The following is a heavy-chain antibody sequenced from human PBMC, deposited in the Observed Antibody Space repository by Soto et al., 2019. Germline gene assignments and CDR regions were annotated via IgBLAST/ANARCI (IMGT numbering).Heavy chain of an antibody. V-gene: IGHV3-53*01. CDR2: IYSGGST. CDR1: GFTVSSNY. J-gene: IGHJ6*02. Sequence: GGSLRLSCAASGFTVSSNYMSWVRQAPGKGLEWVSVIYSGGSTYYADSVKGRFTISRDNSKNTLYLQMNSLRAEDTAVYYCAREMPAAGVNYYYGMDFWGQGTKVSLSS. D-gene: IGHD6-13*01. CDR3: AREMPAAGVNYYYGMDF.